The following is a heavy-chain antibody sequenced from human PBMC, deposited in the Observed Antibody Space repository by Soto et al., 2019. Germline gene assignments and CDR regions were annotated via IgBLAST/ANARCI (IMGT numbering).Heavy chain of an antibody. CDR3: ARSQGSSTSLEIYYYYYYGMDV. V-gene: IGHV1-69*01. J-gene: IGHJ6*02. D-gene: IGHD2-2*01. Sequence: QVQLVQSVAEVKKPGSSVKVSCKASGGTFSSYAISWVRQAPGQGLEWMGGIIPISGTANYAQKFQGRVTIPADESTSTAYMELSSLRSEDTAVYYCARSQGSSTSLEIYYYYYYGMDVWGQGTTVTVSS. CDR1: GGTFSSYA. CDR2: IIPISGTA.